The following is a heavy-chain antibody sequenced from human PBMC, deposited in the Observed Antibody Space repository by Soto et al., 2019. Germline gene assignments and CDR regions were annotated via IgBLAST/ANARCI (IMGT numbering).Heavy chain of an antibody. CDR1: GGTFSSYA. Sequence: QVQLVQSGAEVKKPGSSVKVSCKASGGTFSSYAISWVRQAPGQGLEWMGGIIPIFGTANYAQKFQGRVTITADESTSTAYMELSGLRSEDTAVYYCARSRVTYYYDRSAFDIWGQGTMVTVSS. D-gene: IGHD3-22*01. CDR3: ARSRVTYYYDRSAFDI. V-gene: IGHV1-69*01. J-gene: IGHJ3*02. CDR2: IIPIFGTA.